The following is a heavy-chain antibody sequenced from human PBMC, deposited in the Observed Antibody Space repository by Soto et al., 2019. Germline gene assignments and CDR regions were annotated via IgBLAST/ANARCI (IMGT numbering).Heavy chain of an antibody. CDR1: GGTFSSYT. CDR2: IIPILGIA. V-gene: IGHV1-69*02. D-gene: IGHD7-27*01. Sequence: ASVKVSCKASGGTFSSYTISWVRQAPGQGLEWMGRIIPILGIANYAQKFQGRVTITADKSTSTAYMELSSLRSEDTAVYYCARGACESQFTGDQCNAFDIWGQGTMVTVSS. CDR3: ARGACESQFTGDQCNAFDI. J-gene: IGHJ3*02.